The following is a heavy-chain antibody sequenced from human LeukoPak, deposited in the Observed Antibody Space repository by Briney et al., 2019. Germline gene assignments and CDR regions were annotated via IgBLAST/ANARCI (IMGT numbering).Heavy chain of an antibody. CDR3: ARLTRLSTSPDRYYLDY. V-gene: IGHV4-34*01. CDR1: GGSFSGYY. J-gene: IGHJ4*02. Sequence: SETLSLTCAVYGGSFSGYYWSWIRQPPGKGLEWIGEINHSGSTNYNPSLKSRVTISVDTSKNQFSLKLSSVTAADSAVYYCARLTRLSTSPDRYYLDYWGQGTLVTVSS. CDR2: INHSGST. D-gene: IGHD6-6*01.